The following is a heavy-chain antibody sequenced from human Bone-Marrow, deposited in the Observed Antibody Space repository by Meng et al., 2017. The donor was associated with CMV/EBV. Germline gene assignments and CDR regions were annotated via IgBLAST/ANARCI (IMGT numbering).Heavy chain of an antibody. CDR2: ISSSGSTI. J-gene: IGHJ6*02. CDR1: GFTFSDYY. Sequence: GGSLRLSCAASGFTFSDYYMSWIRQAPGKGLEWVSYISSSGSTIYYADSVKGRFTISRDNAKNSLYLQMNSLRAEDTAVYYCARVDDSSGYYYYGMDVWGQGPTVTVSS. CDR3: ARVDDSSGYYYYGMDV. V-gene: IGHV3-11*01. D-gene: IGHD3-22*01.